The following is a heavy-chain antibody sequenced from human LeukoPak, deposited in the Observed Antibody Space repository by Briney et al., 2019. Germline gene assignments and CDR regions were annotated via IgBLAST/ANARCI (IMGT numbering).Heavy chain of an antibody. V-gene: IGHV4-59*01. CDR2: IYYSGST. Sequence: SQTLSLTCPVSGASISSYYWSWIRQPPGKGLEWIGYIYYSGSTNYNPSLESRVTISVDTSKNQFSLKLSSVTAADTAVYYCARAQGRVVVLDYWGQGTLVTVSS. CDR3: ARAQGRVVVLDY. D-gene: IGHD3-22*01. CDR1: GASISSYY. J-gene: IGHJ4*02.